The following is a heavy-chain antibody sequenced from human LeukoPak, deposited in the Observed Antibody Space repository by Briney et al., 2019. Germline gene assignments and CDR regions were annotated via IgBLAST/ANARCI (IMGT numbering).Heavy chain of an antibody. D-gene: IGHD3-10*01. CDR1: GGSFSGYY. CDR2: INHSGST. CDR3: ARRYAYYYGSGSPIPRYYYYYYMDV. Sequence: SETLSLTCAVYGGSFSGYYWSWIRQPPGKGLEWIGEINHSGSTNYNPSLKSRVTISVDTSKNQFSLKLSSVTAADTAVYYCARRYAYYYGSGSPIPRYYYYYYMDVWDKGTTVTISS. J-gene: IGHJ6*03. V-gene: IGHV4-34*01.